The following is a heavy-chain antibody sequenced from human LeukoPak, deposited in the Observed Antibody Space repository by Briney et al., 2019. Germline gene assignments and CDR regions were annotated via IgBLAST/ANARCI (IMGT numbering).Heavy chain of an antibody. CDR1: GYTFTSYG. CDR2: MNPNSGNT. J-gene: IGHJ4*02. D-gene: IGHD2-2*01. CDR3: ARGRYKEYCSSTSCQPGNDY. Sequence: ASVKVSCKASGYTFTSYGISWVRQAPGQGLEWMGWMNPNSGNTGYAQKFQGRVTMTRNTSISTAYMELSSLRSEDTAVYYCARGRYKEYCSSTSCQPGNDYWGQGTLVTVSS. V-gene: IGHV1-8*02.